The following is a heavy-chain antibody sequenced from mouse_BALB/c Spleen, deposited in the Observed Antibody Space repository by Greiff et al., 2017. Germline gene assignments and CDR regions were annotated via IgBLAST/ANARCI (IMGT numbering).Heavy chain of an antibody. CDR3: ARGGGYYIYAMDY. CDR2: IDPANGNT. D-gene: IGHD2-3*01. V-gene: IGHV14-3*02. J-gene: IGHJ4*01. Sequence: EVMLVESGAELVKPGASVKLSCTASGFNIKDTYMHWVKQRPEQGLEWIGRIDPANGNTKYDPKFQGKATITADTSSNTAYLQLSSLTSEDTAVYYCARGGGYYIYAMDYWGQGTSVTVSS. CDR1: GFNIKDTY.